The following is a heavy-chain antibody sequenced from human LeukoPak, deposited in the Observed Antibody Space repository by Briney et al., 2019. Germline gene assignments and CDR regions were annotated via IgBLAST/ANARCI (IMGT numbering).Heavy chain of an antibody. CDR3: ARFVPDVSSWQFDP. D-gene: IGHD6-13*01. V-gene: IGHV1-18*01. CDR1: GYTFTSYG. J-gene: IGHJ5*02. Sequence: RASVKVSCKASGYTFTSYGISWVRQAPGQGLEWMGWISAYNGNTNYAQKLQGRVTMTTDTSTSTAYMELRSLRSDDTAVYYCARFVPDVSSWQFDPWGQGTLVTVSS. CDR2: ISAYNGNT.